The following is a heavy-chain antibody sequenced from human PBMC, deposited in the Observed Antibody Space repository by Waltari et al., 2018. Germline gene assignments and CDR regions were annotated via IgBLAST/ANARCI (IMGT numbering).Heavy chain of an antibody. J-gene: IGHJ5*02. CDR3: ARGGVPDYYGSGSPYRNWFDP. D-gene: IGHD3-10*01. V-gene: IGHV4-34*02. CDR1: GGSFSGYH. Sequence: QVQLKQWAAGTLKPSDTLSLTCGVYGGSFSGYHWTWVRQSPGKGLEWIGEINNGGVTNYSPSLKSRVTISVDASKNQFSLFVRSVTAADTAVYYCARGGVPDYYGSGSPYRNWFDPWGQGTLVTVSS. CDR2: INNGGVT.